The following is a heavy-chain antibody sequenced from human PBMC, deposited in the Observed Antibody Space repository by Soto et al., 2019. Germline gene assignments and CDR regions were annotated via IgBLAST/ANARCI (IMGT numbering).Heavy chain of an antibody. J-gene: IGHJ3*02. CDR3: AHTGRQADRPAGSGFDAFDI. Sequence: QITLKESGPTLVKPTQTLTLTCTFSGFSITTIGVGVGWIRQPPGKALEWLALIYWGDDKHYRPSLESRLTITKDTSRNHVVLTMTNMDPVDTATYYCAHTGRQADRPAGSGFDAFDIWGQGTMVTVSS. CDR1: GFSITTIGVG. V-gene: IGHV2-5*02. D-gene: IGHD6-6*01. CDR2: IYWGDDK.